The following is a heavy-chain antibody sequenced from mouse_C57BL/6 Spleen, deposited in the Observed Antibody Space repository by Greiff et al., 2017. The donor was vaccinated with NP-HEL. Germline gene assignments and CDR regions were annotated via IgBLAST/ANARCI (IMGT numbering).Heavy chain of an antibody. Sequence: EVKLVESGGGLVKPGGSLKLSCAASGFTFSDYGMHWVRQAPEKGLEWVAYISSGSSTIYYADTVKGRFTISRDNAKNTLFLQMTSLRSEDTAMYYCARKKNDYGSYGMDYWGQGTSVTVSS. D-gene: IGHD2-4*01. CDR1: GFTFSDYG. CDR2: ISSGSSTI. CDR3: ARKKNDYGSYGMDY. J-gene: IGHJ4*01. V-gene: IGHV5-17*01.